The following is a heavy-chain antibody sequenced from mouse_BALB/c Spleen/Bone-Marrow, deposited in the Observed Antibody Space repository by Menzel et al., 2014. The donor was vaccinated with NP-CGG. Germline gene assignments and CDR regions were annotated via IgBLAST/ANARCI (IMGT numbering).Heavy chain of an antibody. CDR1: GYTFTSYW. CDR2: IFPGTDTT. V-gene: IGHV1S132*01. J-gene: IGHJ4*01. Sequence: QVQLQQSGAELVKPGTSVKLSCKTSGYTFTSYWIQWVKQRPGQGLGWIGEIFPGTDTTYYNEKFKGKATLTIDTSSSTAYMHLNSLTSEDSAVYFCSSGPLYAMDYWGRGTSVTVSS. CDR3: SSGPLYAMDY.